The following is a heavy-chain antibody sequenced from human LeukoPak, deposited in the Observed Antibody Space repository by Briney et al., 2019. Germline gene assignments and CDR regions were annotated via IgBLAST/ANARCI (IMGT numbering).Heavy chain of an antibody. V-gene: IGHV3-23*01. CDR3: SISSGVDY. CDR1: GFTFSSYA. J-gene: IGHJ4*02. D-gene: IGHD6-19*01. Sequence: GGSLRPSCAASGFTFSSYAMSWVRQAPGKGLEWVSAISGSGGSTYYGDSVKGRFTISRGNSKNTLYLQMNSQRAEDTAVYYCSISSGVDYWGQGTLVTVSS. CDR2: ISGSGGST.